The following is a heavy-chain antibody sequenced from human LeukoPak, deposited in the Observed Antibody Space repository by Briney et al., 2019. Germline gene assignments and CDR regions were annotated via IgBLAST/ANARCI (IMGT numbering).Heavy chain of an antibody. CDR1: GYTFTGYY. CDR2: IIPIFGTA. CDR3: ARESYMGY. J-gene: IGHJ4*02. Sequence: ASVKVSCKASGYTFTGYYMHWVRQAPGQGLEWMGGIIPIFGTANYAQKFQGRVAITADESTSTAYMELSSLRSEDTAVYYCARESYMGYWGQGTLVTVSS. V-gene: IGHV1-69*13. D-gene: IGHD3-16*01.